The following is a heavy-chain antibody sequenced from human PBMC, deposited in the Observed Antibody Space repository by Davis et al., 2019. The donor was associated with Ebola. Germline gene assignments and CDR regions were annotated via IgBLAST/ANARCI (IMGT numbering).Heavy chain of an antibody. CDR1: GYTFTSYY. D-gene: IGHD6-13*01. CDR3: ARGPRAAGFDY. Sequence: AASVKVSCKASGYTFTSYYMHWVRQAPGQGLEWMGIINPSGGSTSYAQKFQGRVTMTRNTSISTAYMELSSLRSEDTAVYYCARGPRAAGFDYWGQGTLVTVSS. V-gene: IGHV1-46*01. CDR2: INPSGGST. J-gene: IGHJ4*02.